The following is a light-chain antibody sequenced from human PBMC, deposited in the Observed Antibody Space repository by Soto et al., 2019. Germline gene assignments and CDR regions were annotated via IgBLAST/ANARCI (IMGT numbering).Light chain of an antibody. CDR3: QQSYSTPRYT. V-gene: IGKV1-39*01. CDR2: AAS. Sequence: DIQMTQSPSSLSASVGDRVTITCRASQSISSYLNWYQQKPGKAPKLLIYAASSLQSGVPSRFSGSGSGIDFTLTISSLQPEDFETYYCQQSYSTPRYTFGQGTKLEIK. J-gene: IGKJ2*01. CDR1: QSISSY.